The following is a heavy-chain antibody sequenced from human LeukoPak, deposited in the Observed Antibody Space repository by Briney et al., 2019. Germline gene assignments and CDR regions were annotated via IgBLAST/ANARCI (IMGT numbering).Heavy chain of an antibody. CDR3: ARDPSIVDAFDI. V-gene: IGHV4-59*01. D-gene: IGHD1-26*01. J-gene: IGHJ3*02. CDR1: GGSIISNY. Sequence: PSETLSLTCTVPGGSIISNYWSWIRQPPGKGLEWIGYIYYSGSTNYNPSLKSRVSISVDTSKNQFSLKLSSVTAADTAVYYCARDPSIVDAFDIWGQGTMVTVSS. CDR2: IYYSGST.